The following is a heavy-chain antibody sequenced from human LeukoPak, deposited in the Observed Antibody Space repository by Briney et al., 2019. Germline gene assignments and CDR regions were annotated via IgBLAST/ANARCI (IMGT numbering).Heavy chain of an antibody. Sequence: SETLSLTCTVPGDSISSSSYYWSWIRQSAGKGLEWIGRIYTSRSTNYNPSLESRVTISIDTSKNQFSLRLTSVTAADTAVYFCARGRPSDIVVVTADGVWGQGTLVTVSS. CDR2: IYTSRST. CDR3: ARGRPSDIVVVTADGV. V-gene: IGHV4-61*02. CDR1: GDSISSSSYY. J-gene: IGHJ1*01. D-gene: IGHD2-21*02.